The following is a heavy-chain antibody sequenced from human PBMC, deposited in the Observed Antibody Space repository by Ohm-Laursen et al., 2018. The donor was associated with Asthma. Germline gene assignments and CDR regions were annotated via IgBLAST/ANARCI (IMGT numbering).Heavy chain of an antibody. V-gene: IGHV3-64D*08. J-gene: IGHJ4*02. CDR3: IKDLSGTYSFDY. Sequence: SLRLSCSASGYTFSRYSIHWVRQAPGKGLDYVSSMNGNGDTTHYADSVKGRFTISRDNSKNTLYLQMSSLRAEDTAVYHCIKDLSGTYSFDYWGQGALVTVSS. D-gene: IGHD1-26*01. CDR2: MNGNGDTT. CDR1: GYTFSRYS.